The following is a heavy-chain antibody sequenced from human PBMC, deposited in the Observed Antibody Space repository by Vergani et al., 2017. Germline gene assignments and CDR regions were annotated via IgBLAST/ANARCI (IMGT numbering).Heavy chain of an antibody. J-gene: IGHJ2*01. CDR1: GGSISSGGYS. CDR2: IYHSGST. Sequence: QLQLQESGSGLVKPSQTLSLTCAVSGGSISSGGYSWSWIRQPPGKGLEWIGYIYHSGSTYYNPSLKSRVTISVDTSKNQFSLKLSSVTAADTAVYYCARVIAAAGPNDPGWYFDLWGRGTLVTVSS. V-gene: IGHV4-30-2*01. CDR3: ARVIAAAGPNDPGWYFDL. D-gene: IGHD6-13*01.